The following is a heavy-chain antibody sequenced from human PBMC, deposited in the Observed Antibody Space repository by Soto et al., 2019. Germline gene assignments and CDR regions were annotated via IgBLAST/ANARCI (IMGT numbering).Heavy chain of an antibody. D-gene: IGHD2-2*01. CDR3: ASLRDIVVVPAAKRYYYYGMDV. CDR2: SIPIFGTA. Sequence: QVQLVQSGAEVKKPGSSVKVSCKASGGTFSSYAISWVRQAPGQGLEWMGGSIPIFGTANYAQKFQGRVTITADESTSTAYMELSSLRSEDTAVYYCASLRDIVVVPAAKRYYYYGMDVWGQGTTVTVSS. V-gene: IGHV1-69*01. J-gene: IGHJ6*02. CDR1: GGTFSSYA.